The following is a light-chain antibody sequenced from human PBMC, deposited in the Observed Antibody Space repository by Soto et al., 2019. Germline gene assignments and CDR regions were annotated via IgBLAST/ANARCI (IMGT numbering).Light chain of an antibody. J-gene: IGKJ3*01. CDR1: QSVSSSY. CDR2: GAS. V-gene: IGKV3-20*01. Sequence: EIVLTQSPGTLSLSPGERATLSCRASQSVSSSYLAWYQQKPGQAPRLLIYGASSRATGIPDRFSGSGSGTDFTLTISRLEPEDFAVYYWQQYGSPPRGLGPGTKVHI. CDR3: QQYGSPPRG.